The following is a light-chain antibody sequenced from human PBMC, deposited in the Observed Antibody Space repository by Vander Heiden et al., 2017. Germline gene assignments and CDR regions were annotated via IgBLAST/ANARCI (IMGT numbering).Light chain of an antibody. CDR3: HQSSRLPQT. J-gene: IGKJ1*01. CDR1: IGIS. Sequence: IGISLHWYQQKPGQSPKLLIKFPSQSISGVPWRFSGGGSGTDFTLTIKSLEAEDAATYYCHQSSRLPQTFGQGTKVEIK. CDR2: FPS. V-gene: IGKV6-21*02.